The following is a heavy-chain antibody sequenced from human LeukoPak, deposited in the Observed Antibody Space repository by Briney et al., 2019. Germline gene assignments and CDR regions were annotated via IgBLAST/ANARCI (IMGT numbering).Heavy chain of an antibody. CDR1: RFSFSDYT. V-gene: IGHV3-23*01. D-gene: IGHD2-15*01. J-gene: IGHJ4*02. Sequence: GGSLRLSCAASRFSFSDYTMSWVRQLPGQGLEWVSGIRYSGVDSSYADSVKGRFTISRDNSKNMLYLQMNSLRDDDTGVYYCARDRRATPMYFFDFWGQGTPVTVSS. CDR3: ARDRRATPMYFFDF. CDR2: IRYSGVDS.